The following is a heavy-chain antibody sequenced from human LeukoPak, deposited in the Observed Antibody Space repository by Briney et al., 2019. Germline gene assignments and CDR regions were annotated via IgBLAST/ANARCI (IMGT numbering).Heavy chain of an antibody. V-gene: IGHV4-4*07. Sequence: SETLSLTCTVSGGSISSYYWSWIRQPAGKGLEWIGRIYTSGSTNYNPSLKSRVTISVDTSKNQFSLKLSSVTAADTAVYYCARGSVRLRTLDYWGQGTLVTVSS. CDR1: GGSISSYY. D-gene: IGHD5/OR15-5a*01. J-gene: IGHJ4*02. CDR2: IYTSGST. CDR3: ARGSVRLRTLDY.